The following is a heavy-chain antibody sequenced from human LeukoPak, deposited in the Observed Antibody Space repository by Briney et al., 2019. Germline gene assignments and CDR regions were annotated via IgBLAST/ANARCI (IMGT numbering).Heavy chain of an antibody. D-gene: IGHD3-22*01. CDR2: IKQDGSEK. CDR3: ARDAYYYDSQVDY. V-gene: IGHV3-7*01. Sequence: GGSLRLSCAGSGIALRDYWMSWVRQVPGKGLEWVANIKQDGSEKFYVDSVKGRFTISRDNAKNSLYLQMNSLRAEDTAVYYCARDAYYYDSQVDYWGQGTLVTVSS. J-gene: IGHJ4*02. CDR1: GIALRDYW.